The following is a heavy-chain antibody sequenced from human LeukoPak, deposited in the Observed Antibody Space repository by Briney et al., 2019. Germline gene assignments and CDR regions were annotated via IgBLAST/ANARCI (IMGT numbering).Heavy chain of an antibody. CDR1: GGSFSGYY. Sequence: NPSETLSLTCDVYGGSFSGYYWSWIRQPPGKGLEWIGGINHSGSTNYNPSLKSRVTISVDTSKNQFSLKLSSVTAADTAVYYCARDRLYSSSWYKNNWFDPWGQGTLVTVSS. CDR2: INHSGST. CDR3: ARDRLYSSSWYKNNWFDP. D-gene: IGHD6-13*01. V-gene: IGHV4-34*01. J-gene: IGHJ5*02.